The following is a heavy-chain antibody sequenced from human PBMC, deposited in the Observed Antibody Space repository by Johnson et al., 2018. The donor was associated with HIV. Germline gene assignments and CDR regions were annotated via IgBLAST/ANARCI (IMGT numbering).Heavy chain of an antibody. J-gene: IGHJ3*02. Sequence: VQLVESGGGLVQPGGSLRLSCAASGFTFSNYAMHWVRQAPGKGLEYVSAITSNGGSNCYANSVKGRFIISRDNSKNTLYLQMGSLRVEDTAVYYCARISGWYSPAFDIWGQGTMVTVSS. D-gene: IGHD6-19*01. V-gene: IGHV3-64*01. CDR3: ARISGWYSPAFDI. CDR1: GFTFSNYA. CDR2: ITSNGGSN.